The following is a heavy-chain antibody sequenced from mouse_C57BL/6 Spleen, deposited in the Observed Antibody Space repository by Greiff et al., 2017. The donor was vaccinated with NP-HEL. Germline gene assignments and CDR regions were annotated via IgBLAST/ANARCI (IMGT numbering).Heavy chain of an antibody. CDR3: ARAGTTVVATFDY. V-gene: IGHV1-81*01. J-gene: IGHJ2*01. D-gene: IGHD1-1*01. Sequence: QVQLQQSGAELARPGASVKLSCKASGYTFTSYGISWVKQRPGQGLEWIGEIYPRSGNTYYNEKFKGKATLTADKSSSTAYMELRSLTSEDSAVYFCARAGTTVVATFDYWGQGTTLTVSS. CDR1: GYTFTSYG. CDR2: IYPRSGNT.